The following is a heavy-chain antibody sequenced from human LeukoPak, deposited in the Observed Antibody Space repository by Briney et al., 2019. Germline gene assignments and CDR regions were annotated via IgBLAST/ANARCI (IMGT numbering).Heavy chain of an antibody. Sequence: RPGGSLRLSCAASGFTFSDYSLTWVRQAPGKGLEWISYISSGSGTIYYADSVKGRFTISRDDAKNTLYLQMHSLRADDTAVFYCASPPAWKGLYDSSDYWGQGTLVTVSS. CDR2: ISSGSGTI. CDR3: ASPPAWKGLYDSSDY. CDR1: GFTFSDYS. J-gene: IGHJ4*02. D-gene: IGHD3-22*01. V-gene: IGHV3-48*01.